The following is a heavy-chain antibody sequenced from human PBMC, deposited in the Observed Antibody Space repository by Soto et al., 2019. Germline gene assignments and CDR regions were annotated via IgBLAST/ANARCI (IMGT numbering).Heavy chain of an antibody. CDR1: GYTFTGYY. V-gene: IGHV1-2*04. CDR2: INPNSGGT. J-gene: IGHJ4*02. Sequence: ASVKVSCKASGYTFTGYYMHWVRQAPGQGLEWMGWINPNSGGTNYAQKFQGWVTMTRDTSISTAYMELSRLRSDDTAVYYCARDAIAADGNGPGDYCRRGTLV. CDR3: ARDAIAADGNGPGDY. D-gene: IGHD6-13*01.